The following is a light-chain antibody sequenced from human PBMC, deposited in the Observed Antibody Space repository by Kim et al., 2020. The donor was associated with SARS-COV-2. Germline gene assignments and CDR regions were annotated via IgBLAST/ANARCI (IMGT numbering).Light chain of an antibody. CDR2: GAS. V-gene: IGKV3-15*01. CDR3: QQYYSYPTLS. J-gene: IGKJ4*01. CDR1: HSATTN. Sequence: EIVMTQSPATLSVSPGERATLSCRASHSATTNVVWYQQKPGQAPRLLIYGASTRASSIPARFSGSGSGTDFTLPISSLQSEESAAFYCQQYYSYPTLSFGGGTKVDIK.